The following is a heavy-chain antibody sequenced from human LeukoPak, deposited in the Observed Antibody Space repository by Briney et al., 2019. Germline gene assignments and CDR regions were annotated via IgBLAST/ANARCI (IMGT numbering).Heavy chain of an antibody. CDR1: GGSISSYY. CDR2: IYYSGST. D-gene: IGHD6-19*01. CDR3: ARLRQWLSDAFDI. J-gene: IGHJ3*02. Sequence: SETLSLTCTVSGGSISSYYWSWIRQPPGKGLEWIGYIYYSGSTNYNPSLKSRVTISVDTSKNQFSLKLSSVTAADTAVYYCARLRQWLSDAFDIWGQGTMVTVSS. V-gene: IGHV4-59*08.